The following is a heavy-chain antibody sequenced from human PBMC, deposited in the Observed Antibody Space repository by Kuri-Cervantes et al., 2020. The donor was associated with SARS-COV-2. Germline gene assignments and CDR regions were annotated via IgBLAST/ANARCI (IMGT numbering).Heavy chain of an antibody. Sequence: GGSLRLSCAASGFTFSSYSMSWVRQAPGKGLEWVSSISSSSSYIYYADSVKGRFTISRDNAKNSLYLQINIMSADDTAVYCCARGRNVAYWGQGTLVTVSS. V-gene: IGHV3-21*01. CDR3: ARGRNVAY. J-gene: IGHJ4*02. CDR2: ISSSSSYI. CDR1: GFTFSSYS.